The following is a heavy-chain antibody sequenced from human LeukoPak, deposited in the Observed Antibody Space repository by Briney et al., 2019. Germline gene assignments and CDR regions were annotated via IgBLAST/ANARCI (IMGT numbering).Heavy chain of an antibody. CDR1: GGSFSGYY. CDR3: ARVRTRIAVAGTWGFDY. Sequence: SETLSLTCAVYGGSFSGYYWSWIRQPPGKGLEWIGYIYYSGSTNYNPSLKSRVTISVDTSKNQFSLKLSSVTAADTAVYYCARVRTRIAVAGTWGFDYWGQGTLVTVSS. D-gene: IGHD6-19*01. J-gene: IGHJ4*02. CDR2: IYYSGST. V-gene: IGHV4-59*01.